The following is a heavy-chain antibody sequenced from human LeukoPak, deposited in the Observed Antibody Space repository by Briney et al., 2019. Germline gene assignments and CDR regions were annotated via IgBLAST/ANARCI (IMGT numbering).Heavy chain of an antibody. CDR2: INHSGST. Sequence: SETLSLTCAVYGGSFSGYYWSWIRQPPGKGLEWIGEINHSGSTNYNPSLKSRVTISVDTSKNQFSPKLSSVTAADTAVYYCARETAYDSIPDYWGQGTLVTVSS. CDR1: GGSFSGYY. J-gene: IGHJ4*02. V-gene: IGHV4-34*01. CDR3: ARETAYDSIPDY. D-gene: IGHD3-3*01.